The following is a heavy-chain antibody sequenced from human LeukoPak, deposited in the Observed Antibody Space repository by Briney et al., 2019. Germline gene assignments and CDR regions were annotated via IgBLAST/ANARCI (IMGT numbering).Heavy chain of an antibody. CDR3: ARDKQLHFSYGDSLGNWFDP. D-gene: IGHD4-17*01. CDR2: ISAYNGNT. V-gene: IGHV1-18*01. Sequence: ASVKVSCKASGYTFTSYGISWVGQAPGQGLEWMGWISAYNGNTNYAQKLQGRVTMTTDTSTSTAYMELRSLRSDDTAVYYCARDKQLHFSYGDSLGNWFDPWGQGTLVTVSS. CDR1: GYTFTSYG. J-gene: IGHJ5*02.